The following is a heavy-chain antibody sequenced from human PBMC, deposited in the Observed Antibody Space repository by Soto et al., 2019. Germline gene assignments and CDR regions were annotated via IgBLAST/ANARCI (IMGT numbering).Heavy chain of an antibody. CDR1: GFSLSTSGVG. CDR3: SHRPSSTYYEIVTGYYLDACDI. J-gene: IGHJ3*02. V-gene: IGHV2-5*02. CDR2: IYWDDDK. Sequence: QITLKESGNTLVNPTQTLTLTCTFSGFSLSTSGVGVAWLRQPPGKALEWVALIYWDDDKRYSPSLKNRLTIPKDTSKNQVVLTMTNMDPVDTATYYCSHRPSSTYYEIVTGYYLDACDIWGQGTMVTVSS. D-gene: IGHD3-9*01.